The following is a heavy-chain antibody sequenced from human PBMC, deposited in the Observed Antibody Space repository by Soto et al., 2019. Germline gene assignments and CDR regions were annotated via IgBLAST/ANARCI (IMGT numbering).Heavy chain of an antibody. CDR2: ISGDSGSS. CDR1: GFTFSSYE. V-gene: IGHV3-9*01. CDR3: TKRRSARPGFDAFDL. J-gene: IGHJ3*01. Sequence: LRLSCAASGFTFSSYEMNWVRQAPGKGLEWVAGISGDSGSSGYADSVRGRFTVSKDNAKNSLFLQMSSLSPEDTALYYCTKRRSARPGFDAFDLWGQGTMVTVS.